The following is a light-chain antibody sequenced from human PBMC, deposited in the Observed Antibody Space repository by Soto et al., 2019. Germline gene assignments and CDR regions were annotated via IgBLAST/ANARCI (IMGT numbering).Light chain of an antibody. CDR1: SSDVGGYNY. J-gene: IGLJ1*01. CDR2: DVS. V-gene: IGLV2-14*01. Sequence: QSVLTQPASVSGSPGQSVTISCTGTSSDVGGYNYVSWYQQHPGKAPKLMIYDVSNRPSVVSNRFSGSKSGNTASLAISGLQAEDEADYYCISYTSSSTLEVFGTGTKLTVL. CDR3: ISYTSSSTLEV.